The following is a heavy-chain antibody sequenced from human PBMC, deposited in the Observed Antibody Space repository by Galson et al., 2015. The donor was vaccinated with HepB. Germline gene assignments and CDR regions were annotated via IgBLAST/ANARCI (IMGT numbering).Heavy chain of an antibody. CDR2: ISSSSSTI. V-gene: IGHV3-48*01. CDR1: GFTFSSYS. D-gene: IGHD6-13*01. J-gene: IGHJ6*03. CDR3: ARGMPGRDSSYYYYYYMDV. Sequence: SLRLSCAASGFTFSSYSMNWVRQAPGKGLEWVSYISSSSSTIYYADSVKGRFTISRDNAKNSLYLQMNSLRAEDTAVYYCARGMPGRDSSYYYYYYMDVWGKGTTVTVSS.